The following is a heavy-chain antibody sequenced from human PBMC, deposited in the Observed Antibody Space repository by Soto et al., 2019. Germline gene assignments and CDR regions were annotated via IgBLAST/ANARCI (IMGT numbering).Heavy chain of an antibody. CDR1: GDSVSSYY. CDR3: ARGEVVALGY. J-gene: IGHJ4*02. CDR2: IYHSGST. Sequence: SETLSLTCTVSGDSVSSYYWSWIRQPPGKGLEWIGYIYHSGSTYYNPSLKSRVTILVDRSKNQFSLKLSSVTAADTAVYYCARGEVVALGYWGQGTLVTVSS. V-gene: IGHV4-59*02. D-gene: IGHD2-15*01.